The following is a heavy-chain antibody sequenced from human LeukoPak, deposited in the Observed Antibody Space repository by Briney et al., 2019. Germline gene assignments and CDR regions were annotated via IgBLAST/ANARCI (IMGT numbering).Heavy chain of an antibody. Sequence: ASLKVSCKASGSTFASSYMHWVRQAPGPGLEWMGIIGPSSGASGYAQKFQGRVTMTRGMSTSTVYMELSSLRSEDTALDYCARGRTTVTSVFDYWGQGTLVTVSS. CDR2: IGPSSGAS. CDR3: ARGRTTVTSVFDY. V-gene: IGHV1-46*01. J-gene: IGHJ4*02. D-gene: IGHD4-11*01. CDR1: GSTFASSY.